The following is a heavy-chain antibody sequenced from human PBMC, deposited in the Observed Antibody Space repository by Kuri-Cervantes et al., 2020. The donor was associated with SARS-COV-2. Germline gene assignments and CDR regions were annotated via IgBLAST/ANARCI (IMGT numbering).Heavy chain of an antibody. CDR1: GFTFSSYA. J-gene: IGHJ3*02. Sequence: GESLKISCAASGFTFSSYAMHWVRQAPGKGLEYVSAISSNGGSTYYADSVKGRFTISRDNSKNTLYLQMNSLRAEDTAVYYCANILLGERWLQLGGDAFDIWGQGTMVTVSS. V-gene: IGHV3-64*02. D-gene: IGHD5-24*01. CDR2: ISSNGGST. CDR3: ANILLGERWLQLGGDAFDI.